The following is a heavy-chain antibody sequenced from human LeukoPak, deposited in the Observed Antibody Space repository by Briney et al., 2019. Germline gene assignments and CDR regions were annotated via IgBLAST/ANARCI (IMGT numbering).Heavy chain of an antibody. Sequence: ASVKVSCKASGYTFTDYDMHWVRQAPGQGLEWMGWINPNNGGTYSTQKFQGWVTMTRDTSISTAYMELSRLTSDDTAVYYCARANPLNCSSASCLFDYWGQGSLVTVSS. CDR2: INPNNGGT. CDR3: ARANPLNCSSASCLFDY. V-gene: IGHV1-2*04. CDR1: GYTFTDYD. J-gene: IGHJ4*02. D-gene: IGHD2-2*01.